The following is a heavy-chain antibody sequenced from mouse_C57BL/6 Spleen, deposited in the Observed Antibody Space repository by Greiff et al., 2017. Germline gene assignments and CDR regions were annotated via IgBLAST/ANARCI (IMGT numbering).Heavy chain of an antibody. CDR2: IDPENGDT. V-gene: IGHV14-4*01. CDR1: GFNIKDDY. D-gene: IGHD1-3*01. Sequence: VQLQQSGAELVRPGASVKLSCTASGFNIKDDYMHWVKQRPEQGLEWIGWIDPENGDTEYASKFQGKATITADTSSNTAYLQLSSLTSEDTAVYYCTLPSITTAYWGQGTLVTVSA. J-gene: IGHJ3*01. CDR3: TLPSITTAY.